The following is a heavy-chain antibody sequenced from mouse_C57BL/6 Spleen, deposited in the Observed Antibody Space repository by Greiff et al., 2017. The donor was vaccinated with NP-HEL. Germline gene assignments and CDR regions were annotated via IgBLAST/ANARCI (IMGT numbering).Heavy chain of an antibody. CDR2: IYPGNSDT. Sequence: VHVKQSGTVLARPGASVKMSCKTSGYTFTSYWMHWVKQRPGQGLEWIGAIYPGNSDTSYNQKFKGKAKLTAVTSASTAYMELSSLTNEDSAVYYCTKNSWDVRYFDYWGQGTTLTVSS. D-gene: IGHD4-1*01. J-gene: IGHJ2*01. V-gene: IGHV1-5*01. CDR1: GYTFTSYW. CDR3: TKNSWDVRYFDY.